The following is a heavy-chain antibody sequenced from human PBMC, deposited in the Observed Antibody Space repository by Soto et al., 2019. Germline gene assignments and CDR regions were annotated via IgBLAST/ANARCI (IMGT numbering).Heavy chain of an antibody. D-gene: IGHD6-13*01. V-gene: IGHV4-30-4*01. CDR2: IYYSGNT. Sequence: SETLSLTCTVSGDYLSSGDYYWRWIRPPPGKGLEWIGCIYYSGNTYYNPSLKRRFSISVDTSKNQFSLQLSSVAVADTAVYYCAREFTSSSSPLGPIEYWGLGTLVTVSS. CDR1: GDYLSSGDYY. CDR3: AREFTSSSSPLGPIEY. J-gene: IGHJ4*02.